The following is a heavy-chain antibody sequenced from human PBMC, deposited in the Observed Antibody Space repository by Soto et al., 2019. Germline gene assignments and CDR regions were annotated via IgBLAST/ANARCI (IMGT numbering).Heavy chain of an antibody. CDR2: IVPIVATT. Sequence: QVQLVQSGAEVKKPGSSVKVSCKASGGTFSSYALSWVRQAPGQGLEWMGGIVPIVATTKYAQKIQGRVTITADESTNTVYMELSGLRSEDTAVYYCARGRPDGDFIFEFWGQGTLDTVSS. V-gene: IGHV1-69*12. CDR3: ARGRPDGDFIFEF. D-gene: IGHD4-17*01. CDR1: GGTFSSYA. J-gene: IGHJ4*02.